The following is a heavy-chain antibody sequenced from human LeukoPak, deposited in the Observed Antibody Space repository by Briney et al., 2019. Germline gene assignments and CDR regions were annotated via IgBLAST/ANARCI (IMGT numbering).Heavy chain of an antibody. CDR1: GGSLIRYY. Sequence: SETLSLTCPFSGGSLIRYYWSWIRQPRWRGLEWMGHIYYSGSTNYTPSLKSRVTIPVVTSKNQFSLKLSSVTAADTAVYYCARMVSAAAGPLYWYFDLWGRGTLVTVSS. J-gene: IGHJ2*01. V-gene: IGHV4-59*01. CDR3: ARMVSAAAGPLYWYFDL. D-gene: IGHD6-13*01. CDR2: IYYSGST.